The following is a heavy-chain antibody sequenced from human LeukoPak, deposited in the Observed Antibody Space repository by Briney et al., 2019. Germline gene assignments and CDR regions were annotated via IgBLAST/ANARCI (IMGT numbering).Heavy chain of an antibody. D-gene: IGHD6-13*01. V-gene: IGHV3-74*01. J-gene: IGHJ4*02. Sequence: GGSLRLSCAASGFTFSSYWMHWVRQAPGKGLVWVSRINSDGSSTSYADSVKGRFTISRDNAKNTLYLQMNSLRAEDTAVYYCARGPRIAAAGTPPDYWGQGTLVIVSS. CDR3: ARGPRIAAAGTPPDY. CDR1: GFTFSSYW. CDR2: INSDGSST.